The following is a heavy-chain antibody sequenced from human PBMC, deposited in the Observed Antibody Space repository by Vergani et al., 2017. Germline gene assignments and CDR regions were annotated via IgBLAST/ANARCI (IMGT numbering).Heavy chain of an antibody. CDR3: GRKQSPASLMDKPIDI. V-gene: IGHV3-73*02. D-gene: IGHD1-26*01. J-gene: IGHJ5*02. CDR1: GFTFGGSG. CDR2: IRSKTNNYET. Sequence: EVQLVESGGGLVQPGGSLKLSCAASGFTFGGSGIHWVRQPSGKGLQWVGRIRSKTNNYETAYVASVKGRFTVSRDDSKNTAYLQMDSLKIEDTAVYYCGRKQSPASLMDKPIDIWGQGTLVTVSS.